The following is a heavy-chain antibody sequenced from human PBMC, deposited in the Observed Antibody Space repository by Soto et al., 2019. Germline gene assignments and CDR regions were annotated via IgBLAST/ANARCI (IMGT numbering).Heavy chain of an antibody. J-gene: IGHJ5*02. Sequence: SVKVSCKASGGTSSSYAISWVRQAPGQGLEWMGGIIPIFGTANYAQKFQGRVTITADESTSTAYMELRSLRSDDTAVYYCARGENWNYVVWFDPWGQGTLVTVAS. CDR2: IIPIFGTA. V-gene: IGHV1-69*13. D-gene: IGHD1-7*01. CDR3: ARGENWNYVVWFDP. CDR1: GGTSSSYA.